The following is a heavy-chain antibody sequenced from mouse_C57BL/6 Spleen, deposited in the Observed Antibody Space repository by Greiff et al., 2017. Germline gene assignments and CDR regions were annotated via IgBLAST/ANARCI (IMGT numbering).Heavy chain of an antibody. D-gene: IGHD2-14*01. V-gene: IGHV5-16*01. Sequence: EVLLVESEGGLVQPGSSMKLSCTASGFTFSDYYMAWVRQVPEKGLEWVANINYDGISTYYLDSLKSRFIISGDNAKNILYLEMSSLKSEDTATFYGARDDDREGRYAMDYWGQGTSVTVSS. CDR1: GFTFSDYY. CDR3: ARDDDREGRYAMDY. J-gene: IGHJ4*01. CDR2: INYDGIST.